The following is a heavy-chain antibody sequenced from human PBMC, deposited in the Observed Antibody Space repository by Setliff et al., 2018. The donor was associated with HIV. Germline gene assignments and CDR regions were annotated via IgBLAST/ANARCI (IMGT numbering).Heavy chain of an antibody. Sequence: LRLSCAASGFTFSSYAMHWVRQAPGKGLEWVAVISYDGSNKYYADSVKGRFTISRDNSKNTLYLQMNSLRAEDTAVYYCAREELVGGFDYWGQGTLVTVSS. CDR3: AREELVGGFDY. V-gene: IGHV3-30*04. CDR1: GFTFSSYA. CDR2: ISYDGSNK. D-gene: IGHD6-13*01. J-gene: IGHJ4*02.